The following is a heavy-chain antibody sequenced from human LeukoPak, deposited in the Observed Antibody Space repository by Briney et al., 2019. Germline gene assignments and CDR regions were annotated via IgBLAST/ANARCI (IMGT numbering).Heavy chain of an antibody. CDR1: GYSISGGYH. D-gene: IGHD2-2*01. CDR2: IYHDGST. V-gene: IGHV4-38-2*02. J-gene: IGHJ4*02. Sequence: ETLSLTCTVSGYSISGGYHWGWIRQPPGKGLEWIGSIYHDGSTYSNPSLKSRVTMSVDTSKNQVSLKLNSVTAADTALYYCARVGYCSTASCYQASFLDYWGQGTLATASS. CDR3: ARVGYCSTASCYQASFLDY.